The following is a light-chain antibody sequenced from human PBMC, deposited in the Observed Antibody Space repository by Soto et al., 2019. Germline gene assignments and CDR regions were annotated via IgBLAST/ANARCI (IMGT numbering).Light chain of an antibody. Sequence: QSALTQPPSASGSPGQSVTISCTGTTSDVGGYNYVSWYQQHPGKAPKLMIYEVSKRPSGVPDRFSGSKSGNTASLTVSGLQAEDEADYYCQSYDNSLNGYVFGTGTKVTVL. CDR1: TSDVGGYNY. V-gene: IGLV2-8*01. CDR2: EVS. CDR3: QSYDNSLNGYV. J-gene: IGLJ1*01.